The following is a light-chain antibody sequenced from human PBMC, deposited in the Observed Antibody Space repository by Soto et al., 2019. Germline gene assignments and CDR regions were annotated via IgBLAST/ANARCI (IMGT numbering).Light chain of an antibody. CDR1: SSNIGAGYY. J-gene: IGLJ2*01. CDR2: SDI. Sequence: QSVLTQPPSVSGAPGQRLTISCTGSSSNIGAGYYVHWYQQFPGTAPKLLIFSDINRPSGVPARFSASKSGSSASLAISGLQAEDEADYYCRSYDSVLSASVFGGGTQLTVL. V-gene: IGLV1-40*01. CDR3: RSYDSVLSASV.